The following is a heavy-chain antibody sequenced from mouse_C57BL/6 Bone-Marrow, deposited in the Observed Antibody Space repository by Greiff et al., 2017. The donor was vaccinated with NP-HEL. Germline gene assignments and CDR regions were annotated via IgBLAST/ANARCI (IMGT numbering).Heavy chain of an antibody. V-gene: IGHV5-17*01. CDR3: AINYYGSRAWFAY. CDR2: ISSGSSTI. CDR1: GFTFSDYG. D-gene: IGHD1-1*01. Sequence: EVQLVESGGGLVKPGGSLKLSCAASGFTFSDYGMHWVRQAPEKGLEWVAYISSGSSTIYYADTVKGRFTISRDNAKNTLFLQMTSLRSEDTAMYYCAINYYGSRAWFAYWGQGTLVTVSA. J-gene: IGHJ3*01.